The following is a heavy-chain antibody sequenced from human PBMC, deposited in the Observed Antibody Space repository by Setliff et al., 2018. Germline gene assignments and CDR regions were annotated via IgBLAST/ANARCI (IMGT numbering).Heavy chain of an antibody. V-gene: IGHV3-15*01. CDR2: IKSKTDGGTI. Sequence: GGSLRLSCAASGFTFSKAWMSWVRQAPGKGLEWVGRIKSKTDGGTIDYVAPVKGRLTISRLDSEISMYLQMNSLETEDTAVYFCARGPRDGYNSGLDYWGQGALVTVSS. J-gene: IGHJ4*02. CDR3: ARGPRDGYNSGLDY. D-gene: IGHD5-12*01. CDR1: GFTFSKAW.